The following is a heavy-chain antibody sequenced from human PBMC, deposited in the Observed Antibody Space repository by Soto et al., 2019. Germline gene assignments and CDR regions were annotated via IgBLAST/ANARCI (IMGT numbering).Heavy chain of an antibody. CDR3: AEEMDV. Sequence: PSETLSLTCTVSCGSVSSGSYYWSWIRQPPGKGLEGIGYIYYSGSTNYNPSLKSRVPISVDTSKNQFSLKLSSVTAADTAVYYCAEEMDVWGQGTTVTVSS. CDR2: IYYSGST. J-gene: IGHJ6*02. CDR1: CGSVSSGSYY. V-gene: IGHV4-61*01.